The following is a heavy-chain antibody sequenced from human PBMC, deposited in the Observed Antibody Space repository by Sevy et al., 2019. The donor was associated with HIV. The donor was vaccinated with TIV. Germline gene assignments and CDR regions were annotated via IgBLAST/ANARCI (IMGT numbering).Heavy chain of an antibody. V-gene: IGHV3-21*01. J-gene: IGHJ4*02. CDR1: GFTFSSYS. CDR3: ARWDADRRWYFDY. D-gene: IGHD1-26*01. CDR2: ISRSSSYI. Sequence: GGCLRLSCAASGFTFSSYSMNLVRQAPGKGLEWVSSISRSSSYIYHADSVKGRFHISRDNAKNSLHLQMNSLRAEDTAVYYCARWDADRRWYFDYWGQGILVTVSS.